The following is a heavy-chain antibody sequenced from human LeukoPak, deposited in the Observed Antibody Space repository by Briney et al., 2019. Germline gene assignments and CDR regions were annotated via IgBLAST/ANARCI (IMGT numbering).Heavy chain of an antibody. Sequence: GGSLRLSCTASGFAFSTYGMNWVRQAPGKGLVWVSRLISDGSSASYADSVKGRFTISRDNTKNILYLQMNSLRAEDTAVYYCVRDSRYCPDVWGQGTTVTVSS. CDR1: GFAFSTYG. CDR3: VRDSRYCPDV. D-gene: IGHD2-8*02. CDR2: LISDGSSA. J-gene: IGHJ6*02. V-gene: IGHV3-74*01.